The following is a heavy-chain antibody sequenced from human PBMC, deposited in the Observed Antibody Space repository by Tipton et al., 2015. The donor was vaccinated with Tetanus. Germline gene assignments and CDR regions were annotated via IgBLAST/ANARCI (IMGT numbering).Heavy chain of an antibody. CDR2: IYYSGST. D-gene: IGHD3-10*01. Sequence: TLSLTCTVSGGSISSSSYYWGWIRQPPGKGLEWIGSIYYSGSTYYNPSLKSRVTISVDTSKNQFSLKLSSVTAADTAVYYCARPRGYGSGSTSMRAFDIWGQGTMVTVSS. CDR3: ARPRGYGSGSTSMRAFDI. V-gene: IGHV4-39*01. CDR1: GGSISSSSYY. J-gene: IGHJ3*02.